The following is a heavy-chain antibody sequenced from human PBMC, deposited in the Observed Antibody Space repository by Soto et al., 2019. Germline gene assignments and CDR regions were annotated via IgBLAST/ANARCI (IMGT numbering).Heavy chain of an antibody. CDR3: ATYYYYDSSGYYSALVAFDN. Sequence: GESLKISCKGSGYSFTSYWIGWVRQMPGKGLEWMGIIYPGDSDTRYSPCCQGQVTISADKSISTAYLQWSSLKASDTAMYYCATYYYYDSSGYYSALVAFDNSGQGTMVTVSS. V-gene: IGHV5-51*01. J-gene: IGHJ3*02. D-gene: IGHD3-22*01. CDR2: IYPGDSDT. CDR1: GYSFTSYW.